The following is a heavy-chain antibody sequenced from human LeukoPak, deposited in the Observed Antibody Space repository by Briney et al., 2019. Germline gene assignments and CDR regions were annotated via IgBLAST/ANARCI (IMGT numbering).Heavy chain of an antibody. D-gene: IGHD4-17*01. J-gene: IGHJ4*02. CDR2: VYYNGSV. Sequence: SETLSPTCTVSGGSISSYYWSWIRQPPGKGLEWIAYVYYNGSVNYNPSLQSRVTISVDRSKDQFSLKLSSVTAADTAVYYCARYDGDDNNFDYWGLGTLVTVSS. V-gene: IGHV4-59*01. CDR3: ARYDGDDNNFDY. CDR1: GGSISSYY.